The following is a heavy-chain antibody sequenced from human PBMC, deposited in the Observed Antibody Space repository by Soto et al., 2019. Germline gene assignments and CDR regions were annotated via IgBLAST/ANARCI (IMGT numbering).Heavy chain of an antibody. CDR2: IYHSGST. CDR3: ARGQGTRENWFDP. V-gene: IGHV4-4*02. J-gene: IGHJ5*02. Sequence: SETLSLTCAVSGGSISSSNWWSWVRQPPGKGLEWIGEIYHSGSTNYNPSLKSRVTISVDKSKNQFSLKLSSVTAADTAVYYCARGQGTRENWFDPWGQGIMVTVSS. CDR1: GGSISSSNW. D-gene: IGHD3-10*01.